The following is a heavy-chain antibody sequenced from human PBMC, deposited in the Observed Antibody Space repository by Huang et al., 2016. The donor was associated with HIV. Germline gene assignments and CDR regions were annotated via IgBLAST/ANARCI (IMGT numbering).Heavy chain of an antibody. CDR3: ARSGGAYTDNWLDH. V-gene: IGHV1-46*01. J-gene: IGHJ5*02. D-gene: IGHD3-16*01. CDR1: GYTFSSNY. Sequence: VQLVQSGAAEKKPGASVKVCCKASGYTFSSNYIHWVRQAPGLGFEWMGIINPGDNSKTFAPKFRGRLTMTRDTSTSTVYMELNSLTSHDTAVYYCARSGGAYTDNWLDHWGQGTLVTVSS. CDR2: INPGDNSK.